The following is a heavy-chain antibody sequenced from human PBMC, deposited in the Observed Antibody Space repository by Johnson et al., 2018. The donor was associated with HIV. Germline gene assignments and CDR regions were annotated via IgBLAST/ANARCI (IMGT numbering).Heavy chain of an antibody. Sequence: QVQLVESGGGVVQPGKSLRLSCAASGFTFSYYGMHWVRQAPGKGLEWVAVIWYDGSNKFYADSVKGRFTISRDNSKNTVYLQMNSLRVEDTAVYYCAKSPGKDHGGNSGGFDIWGQGTMVTV. CDR2: IWYDGSNK. V-gene: IGHV3-33*06. D-gene: IGHD4/OR15-4a*01. CDR3: AKSPGKDHGGNSGGFDI. J-gene: IGHJ3*02. CDR1: GFTFSYYG.